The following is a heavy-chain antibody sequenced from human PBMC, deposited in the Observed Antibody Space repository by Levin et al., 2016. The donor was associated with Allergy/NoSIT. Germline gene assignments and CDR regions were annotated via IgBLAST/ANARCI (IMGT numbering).Heavy chain of an antibody. Sequence: SETLSLTCTVSGGSISSYYWSWIRQPPGKGLEWIGYIYYSGSTNYNPSLKSRVTISVDTSKNQFSLKLSSVTAADTAVYYCARLLWFGEPHFDYWGQGTLVTVSS. D-gene: IGHD3-10*01. J-gene: IGHJ4*02. CDR2: IYYSGST. CDR3: ARLLWFGEPHFDY. CDR1: GGSISSYY. V-gene: IGHV4-59*08.